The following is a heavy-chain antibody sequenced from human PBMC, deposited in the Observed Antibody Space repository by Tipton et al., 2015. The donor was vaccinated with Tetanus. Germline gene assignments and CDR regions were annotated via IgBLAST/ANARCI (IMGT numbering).Heavy chain of an antibody. J-gene: IGHJ6*03. CDR2: LYFSGNT. CDR1: GASICTYS. D-gene: IGHD5-12*01. CDR3: ARAGEGGYDATMGFYYYYMDV. V-gene: IGHV4-59*01. Sequence: TLSLTCTVSGASICTYSWTWIRQSPGKGLEWIAYLYFSGNTNYNPSLKTRVTMSPDTSKNQVSLRLNSVTAADTAVYYCARAGEGGYDATMGFYYYYMDVWGKGTTVTVSS.